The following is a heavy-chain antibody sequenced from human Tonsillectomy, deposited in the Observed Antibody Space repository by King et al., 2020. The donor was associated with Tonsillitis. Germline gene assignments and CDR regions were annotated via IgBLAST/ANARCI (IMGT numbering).Heavy chain of an antibody. J-gene: IGHJ1*01. CDR2: INHSGST. Sequence: VQLQQWGAGLLKPSETLSLTCAVYGGSFSGYYWSWIRQPPGKGLEWIGEINHSGSTNYNPSLKSRVTISVDTSKNQFSLKLSSVTAADTAVYYCARGATYYYGSGSYYSEYFQHWGQGTLVTVSS. V-gene: IGHV4-34*01. CDR3: ARGATYYYGSGSYYSEYFQH. CDR1: GGSFSGYY. D-gene: IGHD3-10*01.